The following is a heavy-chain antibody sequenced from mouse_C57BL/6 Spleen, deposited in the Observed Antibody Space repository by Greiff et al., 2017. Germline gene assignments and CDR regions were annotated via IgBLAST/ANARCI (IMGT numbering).Heavy chain of an antibody. CDR2: ISSGGDYI. Sequence: EVMLVESGAGLVKPGGSLKLSCAASGFTFSSYAMSWVRQTPEKRLEWVAYISSGGDYIYYADTVKGRFTISRDNARNTLYLQMSSLKSEDTAMYYCTRREDYDGFAYWGQGTLVTVSA. D-gene: IGHD2-4*01. CDR3: TRREDYDGFAY. J-gene: IGHJ3*01. V-gene: IGHV5S21*01. CDR1: GFTFSSYA.